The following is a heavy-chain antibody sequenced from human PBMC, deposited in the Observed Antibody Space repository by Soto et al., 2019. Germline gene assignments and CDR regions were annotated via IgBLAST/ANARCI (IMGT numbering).Heavy chain of an antibody. V-gene: IGHV3-23*01. Sequence: EVQLLESGGGLVQPGGSLRLSCAASGFTFSNYAMSWVRQAPGKGLEWVLFISGSGGSTYYAYSVKGRFTISRDNSKNTLSLQMNSLRAEDTAIYYCANALYSSRAACQALSYFDYWGQGTLVTVSS. CDR2: ISGSGGST. CDR1: GFTFSNYA. D-gene: IGHD2-8*01. CDR3: ANALYSSRAACQALSYFDY. J-gene: IGHJ4*02.